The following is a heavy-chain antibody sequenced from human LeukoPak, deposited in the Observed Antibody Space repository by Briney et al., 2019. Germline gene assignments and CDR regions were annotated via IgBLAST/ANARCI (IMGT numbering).Heavy chain of an antibody. J-gene: IGHJ5*02. CDR3: ARVHYGGWFDP. CDR2: ISSSSGNI. D-gene: IGHD4-17*01. V-gene: IGHV3-48*01. CDR1: GFTFSSYS. Sequence: GGSLRLSCAASGFTFSSYSMNGVRQAPGKGGEGVAFISSSSGNIYYADSVKGRFTISRDNAKNSLYLQMNSLRAEDTAVYYCARVHYGGWFDPWGQGTLVTVSS.